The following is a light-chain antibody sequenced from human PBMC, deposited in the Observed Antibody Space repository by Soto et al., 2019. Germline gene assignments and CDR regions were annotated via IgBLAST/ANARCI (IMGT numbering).Light chain of an antibody. CDR3: QQYNQWPLT. CDR2: GAS. Sequence: ETVMTQSPATLSVSPGERATLSCRAGQSVNSYLAWYQQKPGQAPRLLIRGASARATGIPARFSGSGSETEFTLTISSLQSEDFAVYYCQQYNQWPLTFGGGTKVEI. CDR1: QSVNSY. V-gene: IGKV3-15*01. J-gene: IGKJ4*01.